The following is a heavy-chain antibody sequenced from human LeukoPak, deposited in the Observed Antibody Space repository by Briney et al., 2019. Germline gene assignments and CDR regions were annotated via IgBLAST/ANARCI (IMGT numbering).Heavy chain of an antibody. J-gene: IGHJ4*02. D-gene: IGHD2-2*01. V-gene: IGHV5-51*01. CDR2: IYPGDSDT. CDR1: GYSFTSYW. Sequence: KPGESLKISCKGSGYSFTSYWIGWVRQMPGKGLEWMGIIYPGDSDTRYSPSFQGQVTISADKSINTAYLQWSSLKASDTAMYYCARRQGCSSTSCPPDSWGQGTLVAVSS. CDR3: ARRQGCSSTSCPPDS.